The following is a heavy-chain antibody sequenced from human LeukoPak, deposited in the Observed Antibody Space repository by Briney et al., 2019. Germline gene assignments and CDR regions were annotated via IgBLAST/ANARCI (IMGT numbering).Heavy chain of an antibody. J-gene: IGHJ4*02. CDR1: GGSFRIYP. V-gene: IGHV1-69*05. CDR2: IIPVFNTI. Sequence: SVKVSCKASGGSFRIYPISWVRHAPGQGLEWMGGIIPVFNTIDYAQKFLGRVTITTDESTGTVFMELSSLRSEDTAVYYCATGSAASVTPLHYWGQGTLVTVSS. CDR3: ATGSAASVTPLHY. D-gene: IGHD2-15*01.